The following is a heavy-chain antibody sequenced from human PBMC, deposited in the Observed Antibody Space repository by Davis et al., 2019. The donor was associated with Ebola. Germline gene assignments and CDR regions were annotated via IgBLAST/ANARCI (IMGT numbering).Heavy chain of an antibody. Sequence: AESLKISCKGSGYSFTTYWIASLRQMPGKGLEWGGIMYPGDSDTRYSPSFEGQVTLSADRSISTAYLQWSSLKASDTAMYYCARQESLYGSSDSWGQGTLVTVSS. D-gene: IGHD3-22*01. CDR3: ARQESLYGSSDS. CDR1: GYSFTTYW. J-gene: IGHJ4*02. CDR2: MYPGDSDT. V-gene: IGHV5-51*01.